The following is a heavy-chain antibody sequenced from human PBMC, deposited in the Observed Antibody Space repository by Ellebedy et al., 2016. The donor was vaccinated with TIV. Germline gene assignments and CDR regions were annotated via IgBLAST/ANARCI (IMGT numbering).Heavy chain of an antibody. CDR1: GFSVNTNF. J-gene: IGHJ4*02. Sequence: GESLKISCEASGFSVNTNFVSWVRQAPGKGLEWVSVIYSDGFTNYADSVKGRFTISRDNSKNTLFIQMNSLRVEDTAVYYCARESSGYYTDYWGQGTLVTVSS. CDR2: IYSDGFT. CDR3: ARESSGYYTDY. D-gene: IGHD3-22*01. V-gene: IGHV3-53*01.